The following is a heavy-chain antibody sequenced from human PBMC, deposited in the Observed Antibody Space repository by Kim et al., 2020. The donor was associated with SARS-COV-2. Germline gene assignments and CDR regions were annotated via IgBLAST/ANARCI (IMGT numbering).Heavy chain of an antibody. V-gene: IGHV4-30-2*01. CDR3: GIVLGGGYLFDY. CDR2: ICHSGST. J-gene: IGHJ4*02. CDR1: GGSISSGGYS. D-gene: IGHD1-26*01. Sequence: SETLSLTCAVSGGSISSGGYSWSWIRQPPGKGREWIVYICHSGSTYYNPSLKSRVTISVDRSKNQFSLRLSSVTAADTAVYSCGIVLGGGYLFDYWGQGTMVTVSS.